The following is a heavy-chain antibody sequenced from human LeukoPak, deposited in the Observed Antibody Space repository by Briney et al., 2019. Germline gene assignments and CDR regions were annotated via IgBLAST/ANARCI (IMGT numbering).Heavy chain of an antibody. CDR1: GFTFSGSA. CDR2: IGSKANSYAT. V-gene: IGHV3-73*01. D-gene: IGHD5-24*01. J-gene: IGHJ3*01. CDR3: TRRGDDYNYEAFDF. Sequence: GGSLRLSCAASGFTFSGSAIHWVRQASAQALEWVGRIGSKANSYATPYAASVKGRFTISRDDSKNTAYLQMNSLQTEDTAVYYCTRRGDDYNYEAFDFWGQGTMVTVSS.